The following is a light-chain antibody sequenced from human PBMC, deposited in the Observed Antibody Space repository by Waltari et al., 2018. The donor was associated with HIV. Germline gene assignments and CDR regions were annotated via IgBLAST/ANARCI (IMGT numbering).Light chain of an antibody. CDR1: SSDLRSINL. CDR2: EVT. V-gene: IGLV2-23*02. CDR3: GSYAGSRIQVV. Sequence: HSALTKHAPVSGSLVRAITIYCTGTSSDLRSINLVSWYQKHPCEAPKIMIYEVTKRPSGVSSRFSGSKSGNTASLTISGLQAVDEADYYCGSYAGSRIQVVFGGGTKLTVL. J-gene: IGLJ2*01.